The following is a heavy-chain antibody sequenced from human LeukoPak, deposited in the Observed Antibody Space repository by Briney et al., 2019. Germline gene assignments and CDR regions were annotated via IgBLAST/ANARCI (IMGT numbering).Heavy chain of an antibody. CDR1: GYSISSGYY. CDR2: IYHSGST. CDR3: ARQELERRYFDL. D-gene: IGHD1-1*01. V-gene: IGHV4-38-2*02. J-gene: IGHJ2*01. Sequence: SETLSLTCTVSGYSISSGYYWGWIRQPPGKGLEWIGSIYHSGSTYYNPSLKSRVTISVDTSKNQFSLKLSSVTAADTAVYYCARQELERRYFDLWGRGTLVTVSS.